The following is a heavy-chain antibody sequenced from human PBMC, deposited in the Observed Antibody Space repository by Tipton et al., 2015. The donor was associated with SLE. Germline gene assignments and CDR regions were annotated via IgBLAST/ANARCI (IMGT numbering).Heavy chain of an antibody. D-gene: IGHD2-15*01. V-gene: IGHV4-39*01. CDR3: ARKLVVAARAFDI. Sequence: TLSLTCTVSGGSISSSSYYWGWIRQPPGKGLEWIGSIYYSGSTYYNPSLKSRVTISVDTSKNQFSLKLSSVTAADTAVYYCARKLVVAARAFDIWGQGTMVTVSS. CDR1: GGSISSSSYY. CDR2: IYYSGST. J-gene: IGHJ3*02.